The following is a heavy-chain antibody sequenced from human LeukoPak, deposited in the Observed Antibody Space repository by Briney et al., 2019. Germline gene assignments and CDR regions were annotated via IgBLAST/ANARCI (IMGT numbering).Heavy chain of an antibody. J-gene: IGHJ6*03. CDR2: INHSGST. D-gene: IGHD5-18*01. CDR3: ARYKGSRGYSYGNYYYYYMDV. Sequence: SETLSLTCAVYGGSFSGYYWSWIRQPPGKGLEWIGEINHSGSTNYNPSPKSRVTISVDTSKNQFSLKLSSVTAADTAVYYCARYKGSRGYSYGNYYYYYMDVWGKGTTVTVSS. V-gene: IGHV4-34*01. CDR1: GGSFSGYY.